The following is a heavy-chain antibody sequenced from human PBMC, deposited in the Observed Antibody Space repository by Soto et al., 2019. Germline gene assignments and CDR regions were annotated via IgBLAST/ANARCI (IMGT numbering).Heavy chain of an antibody. CDR2: ISSNGDTT. V-gene: IGHV3-23*01. Sequence: LRLSCAASGFTFPNYALSWVRQAPGKGLECVASISSNGDTTYYTASVKGRFTISRDNAKNSLYLQMNSLRAEDTAVYYCARPSSGWYFSVWGQGTLVTVSS. J-gene: IGHJ4*02. D-gene: IGHD6-19*01. CDR3: ARPSSGWYFSV. CDR1: GFTFPNYA.